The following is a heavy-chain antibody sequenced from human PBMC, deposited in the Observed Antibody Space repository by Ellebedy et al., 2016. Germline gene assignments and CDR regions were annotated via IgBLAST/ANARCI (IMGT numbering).Heavy chain of an antibody. CDR1: GGSFSDNY. V-gene: IGHV4-59*01. CDR2: IYYSGST. D-gene: IGHD6-19*01. CDR3: ARGAAYSSGWYSN. Sequence: SETLSLTCAVYGGSFSDNYWTWIRQPPGKGLEWIAYIYYSGSTNYNPSLKSRVTISVDTSKNQFSLRLTSVTAADTAVYYCARGAAYSSGWYSNWGQGTLVAVSS. J-gene: IGHJ4*02.